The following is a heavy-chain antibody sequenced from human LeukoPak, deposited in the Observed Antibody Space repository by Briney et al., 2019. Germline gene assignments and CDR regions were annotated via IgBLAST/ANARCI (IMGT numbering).Heavy chain of an antibody. CDR3: ARDLKGYYDSSGYYYPDAFDI. J-gene: IGHJ3*02. D-gene: IGHD3-22*01. Sequence: SETLSLTCTVSGGSVSNYYWSWIRQSPGKGLEWIGYIYYTETSYNPSLKSRVTISADTSKNQFSLKLYSVTAADTAVYYCARDLKGYYDSSGYYYPDAFDIWGQGTMVTVSS. CDR2: IYYTET. V-gene: IGHV4-59*02. CDR1: GGSVSNYY.